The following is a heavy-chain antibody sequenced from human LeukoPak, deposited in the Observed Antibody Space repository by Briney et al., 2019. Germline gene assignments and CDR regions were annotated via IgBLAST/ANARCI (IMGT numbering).Heavy chain of an antibody. CDR3: ARVTGFYPDY. V-gene: IGHV4-4*02. D-gene: IGHD3-9*01. CDR1: GGSISSNNW. J-gene: IGHJ4*02. CDR2: IYHSGST. Sequence: SGTLSLTCAVSGGSISSNNWWSWARQPPGKGLEWIGEIYHSGSTNYNPSLKGRVTILVDKSNNQFSLPLSSVTAADTAVYYCARVTGFYPDYWGQGTLVTVSS.